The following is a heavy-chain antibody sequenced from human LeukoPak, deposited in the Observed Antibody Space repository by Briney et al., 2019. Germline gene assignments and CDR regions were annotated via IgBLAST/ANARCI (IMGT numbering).Heavy chain of an antibody. CDR3: AKDDTYDSSGYYDY. CDR2: ISGSGGST. D-gene: IGHD3-22*01. V-gene: IGHV3-23*01. J-gene: IGHJ4*02. CDR1: GFTLSSYA. Sequence: GGSLRLSCAASGFTLSSYAMSWVRQAPGKGLEWVSAISGSGGSTYYADSVKGRFTISRDNSKNTLYLQMNSLRAEDTAVYYCAKDDTYDSSGYYDYWGQGTLVTVSS.